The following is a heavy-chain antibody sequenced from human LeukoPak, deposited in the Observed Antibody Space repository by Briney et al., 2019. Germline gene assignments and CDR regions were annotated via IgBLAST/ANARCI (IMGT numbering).Heavy chain of an antibody. CDR2: IYHSGST. J-gene: IGHJ5*02. V-gene: IGHV4-38-2*02. Sequence: PSETLSLTCTVPGYSISSGYYWGWIRQPPGKGLEWIGSIYHSGSTYYNPSLKSRVTISVDTSKDQFSLKLSSVTAADTAVYYCARDQLLSLSIADSQWFDPWGQGTLVTVSS. CDR3: ARDQLLSLSIADSQWFDP. D-gene: IGHD6-6*01. CDR1: GYSISSGYY.